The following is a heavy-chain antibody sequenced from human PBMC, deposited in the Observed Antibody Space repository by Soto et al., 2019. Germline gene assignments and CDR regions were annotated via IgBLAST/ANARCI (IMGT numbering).Heavy chain of an antibody. CDR1: GCSISSYY. J-gene: IGHJ3*02. Sequence: SETLPLTCTFSGCSISSYYWSWIRQPPGKGLEWIGYIYYSGSTNYNPSLKSRVTISVDTSKNQFSLKLSSVTAADTAVYYCARLHLGYCSSTSCYPFAFDIWGQGTMVTVSS. CDR2: IYYSGST. V-gene: IGHV4-59*01. CDR3: ARLHLGYCSSTSCYPFAFDI. D-gene: IGHD2-2*01.